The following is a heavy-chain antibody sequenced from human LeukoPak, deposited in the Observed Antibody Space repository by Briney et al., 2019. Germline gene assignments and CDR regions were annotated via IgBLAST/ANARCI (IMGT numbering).Heavy chain of an antibody. Sequence: ASVKVSCKVSGYTLTELSMHWVRQAPGKGLEWMGGFDPEDGETIYAQKFQGRVTITADKSTSTAYMELSSLRSEDTAVYYCARDRGYYGSGSSRYYYYYYTDVWGKGTTVTVSS. D-gene: IGHD3-10*01. J-gene: IGHJ6*03. V-gene: IGHV1-24*01. CDR3: ARDRGYYGSGSSRYYYYYYTDV. CDR1: GYTLTELS. CDR2: FDPEDGET.